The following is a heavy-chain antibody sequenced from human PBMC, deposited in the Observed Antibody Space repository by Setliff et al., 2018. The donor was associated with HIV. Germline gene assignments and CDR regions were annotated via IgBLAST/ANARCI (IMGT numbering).Heavy chain of an antibody. Sequence: PSETLSLTCTVSGYSISSGYYWGWIRQPPGKGLEWIGYIYNIGSTNYNPSLRSRVTISLDRSKNQFSLNLDSVTAADTAVYYCARGASTRDLDYWGQGTLVTVSS. CDR1: GYSISSGYY. CDR3: ARGASTRDLDY. V-gene: IGHV4-61*01. CDR2: IYNIGST. J-gene: IGHJ4*02. D-gene: IGHD1-1*01.